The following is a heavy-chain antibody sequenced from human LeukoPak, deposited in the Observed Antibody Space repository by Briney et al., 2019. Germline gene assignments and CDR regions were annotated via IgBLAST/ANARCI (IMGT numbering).Heavy chain of an antibody. CDR1: GGSFSGYY. J-gene: IGHJ4*02. V-gene: IGHV4-34*01. D-gene: IGHD3-22*01. CDR3: AGGPRTWYYYDSSGYYYESAVDY. Sequence: SETLSLTCAVYGGSFSGYYWSWIRQPPGKGLEWIGEINHSGSTNYNPSLKSRVTISVDTSKNQFSLKLSSVTAADTAVYYCAGGPRTWYYYDSSGYYYESAVDYWGQGTLVTVSS. CDR2: INHSGST.